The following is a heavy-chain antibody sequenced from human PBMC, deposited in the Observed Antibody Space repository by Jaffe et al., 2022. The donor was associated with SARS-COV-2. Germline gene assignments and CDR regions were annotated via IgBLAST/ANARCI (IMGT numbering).Heavy chain of an antibody. D-gene: IGHD2-15*01. CDR2: ISSSGSTI. CDR1: GFTFSSYE. J-gene: IGHJ4*02. CDR3: ARDAHPENKTPFDY. V-gene: IGHV3-48*03. Sequence: EVQLVESGGGLVQPGGSLRLSCAASGFTFSSYEMNWVRQAPGKGLEWVSYISSSGSTIYYADSVKGRFTISRDNAKNSLYLQMNSLRAEDTAVYYCARDAHPENKTPFDYWGQGTLVTVSS.